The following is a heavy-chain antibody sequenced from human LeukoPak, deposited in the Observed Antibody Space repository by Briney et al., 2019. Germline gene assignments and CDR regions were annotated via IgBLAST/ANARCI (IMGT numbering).Heavy chain of an antibody. CDR1: GGTFSSYA. CDR3: AYRTICSSTSCPIDY. Sequence: SVKVSCKASGGTFSSYAISWVRQAPGQGLEWMGGIIPIFGTANYAQKFQGRVTITTDESTSTAYMELSSLRSEDTAVYHCAYRTICSSTSCPIDYWGQGTLVTVSS. D-gene: IGHD2-2*01. V-gene: IGHV1-69*05. J-gene: IGHJ4*02. CDR2: IIPIFGTA.